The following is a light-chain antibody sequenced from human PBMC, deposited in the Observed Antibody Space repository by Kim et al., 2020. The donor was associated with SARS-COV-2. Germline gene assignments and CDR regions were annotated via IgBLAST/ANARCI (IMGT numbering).Light chain of an antibody. V-gene: IGKV1-5*01. CDR2: DAS. CDR3: QQYNSYPYT. J-gene: IGKJ2*01. Sequence: SAAVGDRGTITCRASKSISSWLDWYQQKPGKAPKLLSYDASSLESGVPSRFSGSGAGTEFTLTISSLQPDDFATYYCQQYNSYPYTFGQGTKLEI. CDR1: KSISSW.